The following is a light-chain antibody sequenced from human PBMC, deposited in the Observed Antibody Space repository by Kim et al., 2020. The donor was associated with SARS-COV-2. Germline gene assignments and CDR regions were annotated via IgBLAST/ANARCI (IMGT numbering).Light chain of an antibody. Sequence: NFMLTQPHSVSESPGETVTISCTRSSGSIGSNYVQWYQQRPGSAPTTVISEDKQRPSGVPDRFSGSIDSSSNSASLTISGLKTEDEADYYCQSYDNSNWVFGGGTKLTVL. CDR1: SGSIGSNY. V-gene: IGLV6-57*03. J-gene: IGLJ3*02. CDR2: EDK. CDR3: QSYDNSNWV.